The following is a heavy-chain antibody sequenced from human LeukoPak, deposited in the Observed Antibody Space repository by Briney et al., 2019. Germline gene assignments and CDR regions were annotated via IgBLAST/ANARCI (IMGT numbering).Heavy chain of an antibody. J-gene: IGHJ1*01. CDR1: GFTFSSYW. CDR3: ARDGGFGELFAYFQH. CDR2: IKQDGSEK. D-gene: IGHD3-10*01. Sequence: GGSLRLSCAASGFTFSSYWMCWVRQAPGKGLEWVANIKQDGSEKYYVDSVKGRFTISRDNAKNSLYLQMNSLRAEDTAVYYCARDGGFGELFAYFQHWGQGTLVTVSS. V-gene: IGHV3-7*03.